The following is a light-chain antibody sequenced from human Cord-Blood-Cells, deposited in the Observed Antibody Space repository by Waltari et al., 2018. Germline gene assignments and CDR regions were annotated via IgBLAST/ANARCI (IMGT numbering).Light chain of an antibody. Sequence: DIQMNKSPSSLSASVGDRVTITCRASQSISSYLNWYQQKPGKAPKLLVYAASSLQSGVPSRCSGSGSGTDFTRTISSLQPEDFATYYCQQSYSTSVTFGQGTKVEIK. J-gene: IGKJ1*01. V-gene: IGKV1-39*01. CDR2: AAS. CDR1: QSISSY. CDR3: QQSYSTSVT.